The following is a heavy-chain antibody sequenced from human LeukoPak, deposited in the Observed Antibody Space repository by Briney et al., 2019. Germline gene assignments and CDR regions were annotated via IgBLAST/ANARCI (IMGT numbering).Heavy chain of an antibody. CDR2: ISGPGDTT. CDR3: AKQRSEVPTAAANY. V-gene: IGHV3-23*01. J-gene: IGHJ4*02. Sequence: GSLRLSCATSGFTFSSYAMSWVRQAPGKGLEWVSGISGPGDTTYYAESVKGRFTISRDNSKNTLFPQMNSLRADDTAVYYCAKQRSEVPTAAANYWGRGTLVTVSS. D-gene: IGHD2-2*01. CDR1: GFTFSSYA.